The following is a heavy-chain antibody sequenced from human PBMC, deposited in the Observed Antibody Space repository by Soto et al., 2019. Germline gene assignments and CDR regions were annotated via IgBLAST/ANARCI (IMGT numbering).Heavy chain of an antibody. CDR1: GDSVSSDSAA. Sequence: SQTLSLTCVISGDSVSSDSAAWNWIRQSPSRGLEWLGRAYYRSKWYIEYAPSVNSRITINPDTSKNQLSLQLISVNPEDTAVYYCVRSRVFIAVTSVTNYYYYYGMDVWGQGTTVTVSS. CDR2: AYYRSKWYI. J-gene: IGHJ6*02. V-gene: IGHV6-1*01. CDR3: VRSRVFIAVTSVTNYYYYYGMDV. D-gene: IGHD6-19*01.